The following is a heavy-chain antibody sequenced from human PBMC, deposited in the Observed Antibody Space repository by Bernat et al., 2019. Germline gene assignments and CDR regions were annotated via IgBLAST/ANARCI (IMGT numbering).Heavy chain of an antibody. V-gene: IGHV4-39*01. D-gene: IGHD3-22*01. CDR2: IYYSGST. Sequence: QLQLQESGPGLVKPSETLSLTCTVSGGSISSSSYYWGWIRQPPGKGLEWIGSIYYSGSTYYNPSLKRRVTISVDTSKNQFSLKLSSVTAADTAVYYCARQSGLSTYYYDSSGYRDYWGQGTLVTVSS. CDR3: ARQSGLSTYYYDSSGYRDY. J-gene: IGHJ4*02. CDR1: GGSISSSSYY.